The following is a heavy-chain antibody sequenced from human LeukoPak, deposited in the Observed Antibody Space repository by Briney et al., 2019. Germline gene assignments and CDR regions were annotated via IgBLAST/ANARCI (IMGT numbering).Heavy chain of an antibody. CDR1: GLTFSNAW. V-gene: IGHV3-15*01. J-gene: IGHJ4*02. D-gene: IGHD6-13*01. CDR3: TTVGRGIAAAGSDY. CDR2: IKSKTDGGTT. Sequence: GGSLRLSCAASGLTFSNAWMSWVRQAPGKGLEWVGRIKSKTDGGTTDYAAPVKGRFTISRDDSKNTLYLQMNSLKTEDTAVYYCTTVGRGIAAAGSDYWGQGTLVTVSS.